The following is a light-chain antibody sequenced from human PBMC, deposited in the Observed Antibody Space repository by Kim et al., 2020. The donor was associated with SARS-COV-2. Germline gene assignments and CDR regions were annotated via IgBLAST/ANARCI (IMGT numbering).Light chain of an antibody. CDR3: QKYDSAPLT. CDR2: AAS. J-gene: IGKJ4*01. V-gene: IGKV1-27*01. Sequence: APVGDRVTITCRASQGISSRLAWYQQKPGKVPKLLIYAASTLLSGVPSRFSGSGSGTDFTLTISSLQPEDVASYYCQKYDSAPLTFGGGTKVDIK. CDR1: QGISSR.